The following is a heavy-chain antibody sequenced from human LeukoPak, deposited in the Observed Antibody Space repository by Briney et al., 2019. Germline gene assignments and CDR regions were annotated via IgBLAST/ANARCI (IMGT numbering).Heavy chain of an antibody. CDR1: GGSISSYY. D-gene: IGHD6-19*01. CDR2: IYTSGST. V-gene: IGHV4-4*07. J-gene: IGHJ4*02. CDR3: ARRGSGSWWVFDY. Sequence: SETLSLTCTVSGGSISSYYWNWIRQPAGKGLEWIGRIYTSGSTEYNPSLKSRVTMSVDTSKNQFSLKLTSVTAADTAVYYCARRGSGSWWVFDYWGQGTLVTVSS.